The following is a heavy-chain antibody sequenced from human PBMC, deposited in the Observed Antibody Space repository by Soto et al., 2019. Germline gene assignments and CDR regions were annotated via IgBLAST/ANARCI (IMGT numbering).Heavy chain of an antibody. V-gene: IGHV3-23*01. Sequence: EVQLSESGGGLVQPGGSLRLSCAASGFTFSHYPMNWVRQAPGKGLDWVAIVNEDAGKIYYADSVKGRFTFSRDNSKNMLYLKMNSLRDEDTAVYFCAKDLGGGAGAYDIWGQGTMVIVSS. CDR1: GFTFSHYP. CDR3: AKDLGGGAGAYDI. CDR2: VNEDAGKI. D-gene: IGHD3-16*01. J-gene: IGHJ3*02.